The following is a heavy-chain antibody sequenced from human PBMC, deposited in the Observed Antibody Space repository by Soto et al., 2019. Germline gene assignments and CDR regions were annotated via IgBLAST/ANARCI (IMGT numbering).Heavy chain of an antibody. CDR2: INHSGST. Sequence: SETLSLTCAVYGGSFSGYYWSWIRQPPGKGLEWIGEINHSGSTNYNPSLKSRVTISVDTSKNQFSLRLNSVTAADTAVYYCARGLIRAPGYGMDVWGQGTTVTVSS. CDR1: GGSFSGYY. V-gene: IGHV4-34*01. J-gene: IGHJ6*02. CDR3: ARGLIRAPGYGMDV.